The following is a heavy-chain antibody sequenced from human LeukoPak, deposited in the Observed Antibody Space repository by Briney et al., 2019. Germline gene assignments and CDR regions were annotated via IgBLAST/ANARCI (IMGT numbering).Heavy chain of an antibody. CDR1: GFTFSNAW. J-gene: IGHJ4*02. Sequence: GGSLRLSCAASGFTFSNAWMSWVRQAPGKGLEWVGRIKSKTDGGTTDYAAPVKGRFTISRDDSKNTLYLQMNSLKTEDTAVYYCTTGSYFDWLLWGNYWGQGTLVTVSS. V-gene: IGHV3-15*01. CDR3: TTGSYFDWLLWGNY. CDR2: IKSKTDGGTT. D-gene: IGHD3-9*01.